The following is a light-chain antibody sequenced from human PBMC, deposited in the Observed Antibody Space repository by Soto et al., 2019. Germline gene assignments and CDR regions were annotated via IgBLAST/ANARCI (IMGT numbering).Light chain of an antibody. J-gene: IGKJ3*01. V-gene: IGKV3-11*01. CDR2: DAS. CDR3: QQRSNWPPWT. CDR1: QSVHAY. Sequence: EVVLTQFPATLSLSPGERATLSCRASQSVHAYLAWYQQKPGQPPRLLIYDASNRATGVPPRFSGSGSATDFTLTIISLEPEDAAVYYCQQRSNWPPWTFGPGTKVDF.